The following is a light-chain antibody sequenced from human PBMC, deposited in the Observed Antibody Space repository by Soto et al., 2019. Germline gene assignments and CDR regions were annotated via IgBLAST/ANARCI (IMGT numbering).Light chain of an antibody. V-gene: IGKV1-5*01. CDR1: QNIRSR. CDR2: DAS. J-gene: IGKJ5*01. Sequence: DIQMTQSPSTLSASVGDRVTITCRASQNIRSRLAWFQQKPGKAPKLLIYDASSLESGVPSRFSGSGSGTEFTLTISSLQPDDFATYYCQQYNSYPITFGQGTRLEIK. CDR3: QQYNSYPIT.